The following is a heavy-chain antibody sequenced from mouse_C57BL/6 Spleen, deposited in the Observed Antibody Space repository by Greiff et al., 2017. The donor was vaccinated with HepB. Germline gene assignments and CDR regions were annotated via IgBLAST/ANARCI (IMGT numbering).Heavy chain of an antibody. D-gene: IGHD1-1*01. CDR2: IDPSDSYT. Sequence: QVQLQQPGAELVMPGASVKLSCKASGYTFTSYGMHWVKQRPGQGLEWIGEIDPSDSYTNYNQKFKGKSTLTVDKSSSTAYMQLSSLTSEDSAVYYCARSYYGSSPDYWGQGTTLTVSS. CDR3: ARSYYGSSPDY. J-gene: IGHJ2*01. CDR1: GYTFTSYG. V-gene: IGHV1-69*01.